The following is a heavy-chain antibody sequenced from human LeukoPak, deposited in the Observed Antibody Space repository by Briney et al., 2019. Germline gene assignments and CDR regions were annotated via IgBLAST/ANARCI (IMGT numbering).Heavy chain of an antibody. Sequence: ASETLSLTCTVSGGSISSSSYYWGWIRQPPGKGLEWIGSVYYSGTTYYNPSLKSRVTISVDTSKNQFSLKLSSVTAADTAVYYCARGLVKHSSGWYSRYYYYGMDVWGQGTTVTVSS. J-gene: IGHJ6*02. D-gene: IGHD6-19*01. V-gene: IGHV4-39*07. CDR3: ARGLVKHSSGWYSRYYYYGMDV. CDR2: VYYSGTT. CDR1: GGSISSSSYY.